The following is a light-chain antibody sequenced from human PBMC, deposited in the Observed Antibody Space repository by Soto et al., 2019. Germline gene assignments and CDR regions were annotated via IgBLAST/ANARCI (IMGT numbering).Light chain of an antibody. CDR2: EVS. Sequence: QSVLAQPASVSGSPGQSITISCTGTSSDVGSYNYVSWYQLHPGKAPKLMIYEVSNQPSGVSNRFSGSKSGDTASLTISGLQAEDEADYYCSSYTTRTTLYVFGTGTKVTDL. CDR3: SSYTTRTTLYV. J-gene: IGLJ1*01. V-gene: IGLV2-14*01. CDR1: SSDVGSYNY.